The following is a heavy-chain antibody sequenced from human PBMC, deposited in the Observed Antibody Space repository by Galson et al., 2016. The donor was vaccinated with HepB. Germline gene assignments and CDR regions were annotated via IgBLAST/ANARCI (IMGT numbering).Heavy chain of an antibody. V-gene: IGHV1-18*04. Sequence: SVKVSCKASGYTFTSYGISWVRQALGQGLEWMGWISGYNGNTNFAQNLQGRVTMTTDTSTSTAYMELRSLRSDDTAVYYCAREWYGIWDWGVDCHPSDYYAIDVWGRGTTVTVSS. CDR1: GYTFTSYG. CDR3: AREWYGIWDWGVDCHPSDYYAIDV. J-gene: IGHJ6*02. CDR2: ISGYNGNT. D-gene: IGHD2-21*02.